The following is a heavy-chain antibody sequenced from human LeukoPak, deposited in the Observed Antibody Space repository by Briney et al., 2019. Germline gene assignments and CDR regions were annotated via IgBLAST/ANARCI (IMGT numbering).Heavy chain of an antibody. J-gene: IGHJ6*02. V-gene: IGHV3-7*01. CDR1: GFTFSNYW. CDR2: IKQDGSEK. Sequence: GGSLRLSCAASGFTFSNYWMNWVRQAPGKGLEWVANIKQDGSEKYYVDSVKGRFTISRDNAKNSLYLQMNSLRAEDTAVYYCARDLVAVAGWDYYYGMDVWGQGTTVTVSS. D-gene: IGHD6-19*01. CDR3: ARDLVAVAGWDYYYGMDV.